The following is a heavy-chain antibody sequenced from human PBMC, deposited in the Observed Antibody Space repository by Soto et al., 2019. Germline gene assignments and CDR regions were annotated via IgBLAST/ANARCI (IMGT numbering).Heavy chain of an antibody. CDR2: ISSSGSTI. V-gene: IGHV3-11*01. Sequence: GGSLRLSCAASGFTFSDYYMSWIRQAPGKGLEWVSYISSSGSTIYYADSVKGRFTISRDNAKNSLYLQMNSLRAEDTAVYYCARHVARAAMVTAFDIWGQGTMVTVSS. J-gene: IGHJ3*02. D-gene: IGHD5-18*01. CDR3: ARHVARAAMVTAFDI. CDR1: GFTFSDYY.